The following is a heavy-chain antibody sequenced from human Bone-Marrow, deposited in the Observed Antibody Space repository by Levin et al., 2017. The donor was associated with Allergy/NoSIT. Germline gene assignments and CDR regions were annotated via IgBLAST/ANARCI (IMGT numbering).Heavy chain of an antibody. CDR3: ARPSGHSWPFYDYGLDV. CDR1: GFALSSYA. CDR2: ITYDGSQK. J-gene: IGHJ6*02. Sequence: PGGSLRLSCAASGFALSSYAMHWVRQAPGKGLEWVAVITYDGSQKYYADSVKGRFTISRDNSKNTLYLQMNSLYTEDTAVYNCARPSGHSWPFYDYGLDVWGQGTTVTVSS. D-gene: IGHD3-3*01. V-gene: IGHV3-30*04.